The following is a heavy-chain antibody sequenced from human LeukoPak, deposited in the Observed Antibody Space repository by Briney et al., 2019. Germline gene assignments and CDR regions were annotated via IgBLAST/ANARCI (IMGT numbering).Heavy chain of an antibody. CDR3: ARRESYGSGSYYKFRKRYYFDY. CDR1: GGSFSGYY. CDR2: IDHSGST. Sequence: SETLSLTCAVYGGSFSGYYWSWIRQPPGKGLEWIGEIDHSGSTNYNPSLKSRVTISVDTSKNQFSLKLSSVTAADTAVYYCARRESYGSGSYYKFRKRYYFDYWGQGTLVTVSS. D-gene: IGHD3-10*01. V-gene: IGHV4-34*01. J-gene: IGHJ4*02.